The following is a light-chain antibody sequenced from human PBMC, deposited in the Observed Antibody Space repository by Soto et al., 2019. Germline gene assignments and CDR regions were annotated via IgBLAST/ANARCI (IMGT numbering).Light chain of an antibody. CDR1: SSDVGGYKN. Sequence: QSVLTQPASVSGSPGQSITISCTGTSSDVGGYKNVSWYQQHPGEAPKLMIYDVSNRPSGVSNRFSGSKSGNTASLTISGLQAEDEADYYCSSYTSSSTRVFGTGTKVTV. CDR3: SSYTSSSTRV. V-gene: IGLV2-14*01. J-gene: IGLJ1*01. CDR2: DVS.